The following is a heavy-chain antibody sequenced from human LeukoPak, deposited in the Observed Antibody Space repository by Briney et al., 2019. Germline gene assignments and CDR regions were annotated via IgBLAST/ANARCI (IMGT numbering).Heavy chain of an antibody. CDR3: AKTERFDP. CDR1: GFTFSSYA. V-gene: IGHV3-23*01. CDR2: IGSRGGST. J-gene: IGHJ5*02. Sequence: GGSLRLSCAASGFTFSSYAMGWVRQAPGKGLEWVSLIGSRGGSTYYADSVKGRFTISRDNSKNTLYLQMNSLRAEDTAVYYCAKTERFDPWGQGTLVTVSS.